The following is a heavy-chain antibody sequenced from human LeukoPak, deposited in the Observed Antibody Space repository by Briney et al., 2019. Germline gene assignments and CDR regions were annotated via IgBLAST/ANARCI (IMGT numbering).Heavy chain of an antibody. CDR1: GFTFTNYW. CDR2: IKQDGNEK. J-gene: IGHJ4*02. V-gene: IGHV3-7*01. D-gene: IGHD6-13*01. CDR3: ARGGTSGYSSSLHFWGGNYYFDY. Sequence: GGSLRLSCAASGFTFTNYWMSWVRQAPGTGLEWVANIKQDGNEKYYVDSVRGRFTITRDNAKNSLYLQMNSLRAEDTAVYYCARGGTSGYSSSLHFWGGNYYFDYWGQGTLVTVSS.